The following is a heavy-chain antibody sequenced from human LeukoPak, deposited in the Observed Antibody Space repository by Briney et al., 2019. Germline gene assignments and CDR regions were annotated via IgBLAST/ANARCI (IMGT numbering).Heavy chain of an antibody. J-gene: IGHJ4*02. D-gene: IGHD5-12*01. CDR1: GYTFTGYY. Sequence: ASVKVSCKASGYTFTGYYMHWVRQAPGQGLEWMGWINPDNGGTNYAQKFQGRVTMTRDMSISTAYMELSRLRSDDTAVHYCARDPSNSGYDYLYYFDYWGQGTLVIVSS. CDR2: INPDNGGT. CDR3: ARDPSNSGYDYLYYFDY. V-gene: IGHV1-2*02.